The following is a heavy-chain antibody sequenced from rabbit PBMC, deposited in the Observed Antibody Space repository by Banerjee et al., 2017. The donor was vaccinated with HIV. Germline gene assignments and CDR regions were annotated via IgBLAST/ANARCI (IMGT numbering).Heavy chain of an antibody. Sequence: QEQLVEYGGDLVQPEGSLTLTCKASGFSFSNKAVMCWVRQAPGKGLEWIACINAVTGKAVYASWAKGRFTFSKTSSTTVTLQMTSLTAADTATYFCARGSATMTMVITGWYFTLWGPGTLVTVS. J-gene: IGHJ4*01. CDR1: GFSFSNKAV. D-gene: IGHD2-1*01. CDR3: ARGSATMTMVITGWYFTL. V-gene: IGHV1S45*01. CDR2: INAVTGKA.